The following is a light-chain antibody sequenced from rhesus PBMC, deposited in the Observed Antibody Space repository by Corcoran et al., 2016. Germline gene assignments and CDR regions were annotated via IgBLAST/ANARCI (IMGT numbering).Light chain of an antibody. CDR1: QSVGSY. J-gene: IGKJ4*01. CDR3: HRSGNLST. V-gene: IGKV3-24*04. CDR2: GAS. Sequence: ETVMTQSPATLSLSPGERATLSCRASQSVGSYLAWFQQKPGQGPRLLIYGASSRATGIPDRFRGSGSGTDCTLTISSLEPEVVGVYFCHRSGNLSTFGGGTKVELK.